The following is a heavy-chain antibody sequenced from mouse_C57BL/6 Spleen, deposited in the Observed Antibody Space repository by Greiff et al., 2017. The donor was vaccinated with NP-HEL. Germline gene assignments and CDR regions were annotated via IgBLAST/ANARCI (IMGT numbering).Heavy chain of an antibody. J-gene: IGHJ4*01. CDR1: GFTFSSYA. CDR3: ARVLYAMDY. Sequence: EVKVEESGGGLVKPGGSLKLSCAASGFTFSSYAMSWVRQTPEKRLEWVATISDGGSYTYYPDNVKGRFTISRDNAKNNLYLQMSHLKSEDTAMYYCARVLYAMDYWGQGTSVTVSS. CDR2: ISDGGSYT. V-gene: IGHV5-4*03.